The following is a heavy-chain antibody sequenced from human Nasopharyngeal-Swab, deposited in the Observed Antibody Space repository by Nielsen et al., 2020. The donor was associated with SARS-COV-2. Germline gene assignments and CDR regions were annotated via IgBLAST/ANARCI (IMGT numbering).Heavy chain of an antibody. J-gene: IGHJ4*02. D-gene: IGHD6-19*01. CDR3: ARSSSGWYGYFDY. CDR2: ISYDGRNK. Sequence: GESLKISCAASGFTFSSYAMHWVRQAPGKGLEWVSVISYDGRNKHYADSVKGRCTISRDTSKNTLYLQMNSLRAEDTAVYYCARSSSGWYGYFDYWGQGTLVTVSS. V-gene: IGHV3-30*04. CDR1: GFTFSSYA.